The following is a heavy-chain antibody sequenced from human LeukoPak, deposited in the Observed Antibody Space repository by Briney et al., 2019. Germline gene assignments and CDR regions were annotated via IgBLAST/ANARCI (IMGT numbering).Heavy chain of an antibody. J-gene: IGHJ4*02. CDR2: ISSSSSYI. D-gene: IGHD3-22*01. V-gene: IGHV3-21*01. CDR3: ARGNYDSSGPPGGY. CDR1: GFTFNTYW. Sequence: GGSLRLSCAASGFTFNTYWMHWVRQAPGKGLEWVSSISSSSSYIYYADSVKGRFTISRDNAKNSLYLRMNSLRAEDTAVYYCARGNYDSSGPPGGYWGQGTLVTVSS.